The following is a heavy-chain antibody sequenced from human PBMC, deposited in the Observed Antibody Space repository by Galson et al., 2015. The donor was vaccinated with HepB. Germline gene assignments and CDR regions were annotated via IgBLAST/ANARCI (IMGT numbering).Heavy chain of an antibody. Sequence: QSGAEVKKSGESLRISCTVSGYSFTSHWIAWVRQNPGKGLEWMGIIYPGDSDTRYNPSFQGQVTISLDKSVSTVFLQWSSLKASDTAMYYCARQDGVAAPRFVDYWGQGTLVSVSS. V-gene: IGHV5-51*01. CDR1: GYSFTSHW. CDR2: IYPGDSDT. J-gene: IGHJ4*02. D-gene: IGHD3-16*01. CDR3: ARQDGVAAPRFVDY.